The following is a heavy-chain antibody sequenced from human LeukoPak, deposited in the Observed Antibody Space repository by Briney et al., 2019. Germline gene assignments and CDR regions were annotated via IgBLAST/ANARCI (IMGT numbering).Heavy chain of an antibody. CDR2: INHSGST. D-gene: IGHD3-10*01. V-gene: IGHV4-34*01. Sequence: PSETLSLTCAVYGGSFSGYYWSWIRQPPGKGLEWIGAINHSGSTNYNPSLKSRVTISVDTSKNQFSLKLSPVTAADTAVYYCARATAFGPFGELLIYLRSYFDYWGQGTLVTVSS. J-gene: IGHJ4*02. CDR3: ARATAFGPFGELLIYLRSYFDY. CDR1: GGSFSGYY.